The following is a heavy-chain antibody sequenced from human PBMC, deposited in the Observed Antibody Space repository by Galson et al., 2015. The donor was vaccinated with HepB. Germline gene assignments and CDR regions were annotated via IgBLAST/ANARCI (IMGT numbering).Heavy chain of an antibody. Sequence: LRLSCAASGFTFSSYGMHWVRQAPGKGLEWVAVISYDGSNKYYADSVKGRFTISRDNSKNTLYLQMNSLRAEDTAVYYCAKDWGRDGYNHGDYWGQGTLVTVSS. J-gene: IGHJ4*02. V-gene: IGHV3-30*18. CDR3: AKDWGRDGYNHGDY. CDR1: GFTFSSYG. D-gene: IGHD5-24*01. CDR2: ISYDGSNK.